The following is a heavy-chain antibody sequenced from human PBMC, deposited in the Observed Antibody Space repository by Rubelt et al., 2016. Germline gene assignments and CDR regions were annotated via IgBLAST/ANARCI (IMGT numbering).Heavy chain of an antibody. J-gene: IGHJ6*02. CDR3: ARDLSYDILTGAHMDV. Sequence: EGSNKYYADSVKGRFTISRDNSKNTLYLQMNSLGAEDTAVYYCARDLSYDILTGAHMDVWGQGTTVTVSS. D-gene: IGHD3-9*01. V-gene: IGHV3-33*01. CDR2: EGSNK.